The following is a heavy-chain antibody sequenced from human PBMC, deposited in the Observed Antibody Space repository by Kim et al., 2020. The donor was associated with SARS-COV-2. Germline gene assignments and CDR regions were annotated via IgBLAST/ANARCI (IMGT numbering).Heavy chain of an antibody. D-gene: IGHD3-16*01. J-gene: IGHJ6*01. V-gene: IGHV3-30*03. Sequence: GGSLRLXCAASGFTFSSYGMHWVRQAPGKGLXXVAVXXYDGXDKYYADSAKGRXXXSRXXHKNXXYLXXXSLXXEDTXXYYXXXDYXXRESXXYYYXMDVXXQG. CDR1: GFTFSSYG. CDR3: XXDYXXRESXXYYYXMDV. CDR2: XXYDGXDK.